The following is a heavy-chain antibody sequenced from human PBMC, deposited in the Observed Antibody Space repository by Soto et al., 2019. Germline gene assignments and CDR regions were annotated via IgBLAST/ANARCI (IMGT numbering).Heavy chain of an antibody. CDR2: LHYSGTT. CDR3: ERGITMSYMYPWFDP. Sequence: QVQLQESGPGLVKPSQTLSLTCTVSGASISSGAYYWAWIRQHPGKCLEWFGYLHYSGTTYYNPSLKSRVTISVDTSKNQFSLKLSSVTAADTAVYFCERGITMSYMYPWFDPWGQGTLVTVSS. V-gene: IGHV4-31*03. D-gene: IGHD3-22*01. J-gene: IGHJ5*02. CDR1: GASISSGAYY.